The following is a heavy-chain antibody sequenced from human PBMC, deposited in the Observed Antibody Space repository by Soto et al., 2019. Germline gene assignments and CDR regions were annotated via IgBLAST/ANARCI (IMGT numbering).Heavy chain of an antibody. D-gene: IGHD6-6*01. CDR3: ARGGIAARRPHDY. V-gene: IGHV4-34*01. Sequence: PSETLSLTCAVYGGSFSGYYWSWIRQPPGKGLEWIGEINHSGSTNYNPSLKSRVTISVDTSKNQFSLKLSSVTAADTAVYYCARGGIAARRPHDYWGKGTLVTVSS. J-gene: IGHJ4*02. CDR2: INHSGST. CDR1: GGSFSGYY.